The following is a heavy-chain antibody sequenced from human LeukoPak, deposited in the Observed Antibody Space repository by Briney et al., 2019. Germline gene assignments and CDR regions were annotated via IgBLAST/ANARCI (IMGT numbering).Heavy chain of an antibody. CDR3: ARGSGPYYFDY. V-gene: IGHV4-4*09. J-gene: IGHJ4*02. CDR2: IYTSGNT. D-gene: IGHD6-19*01. Sequence: PSETLSLTCTVSGGSMRTYYCSWIRQPPGKELEWIGYIYTSGNTNYNPSLKSRATISVDTSKSQFSLKLTSVTAADTAVYYCARGSGPYYFDYWGQGTLVTVSS. CDR1: GGSMRTYY.